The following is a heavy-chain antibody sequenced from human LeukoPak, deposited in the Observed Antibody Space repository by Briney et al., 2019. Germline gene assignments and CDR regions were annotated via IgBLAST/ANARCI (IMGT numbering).Heavy chain of an antibody. D-gene: IGHD3-9*01. CDR2: IYSGGGT. J-gene: IGHJ4*02. V-gene: IGHV3-66*04. Sequence: GRSLRLSCAASGFTFKNYGMHWVRQAPGKGLEWVSIIYSGGGTYYADSVKGRFTISRENSKNTLWLQMNSLRAEDTAVYYCARLHYDVLTGPFDYWGRGTLVTVSS. CDR1: GFTFKNYG. CDR3: ARLHYDVLTGPFDY.